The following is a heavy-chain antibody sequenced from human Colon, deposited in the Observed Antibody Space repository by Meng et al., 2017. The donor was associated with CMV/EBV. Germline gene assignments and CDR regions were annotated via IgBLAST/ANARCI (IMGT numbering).Heavy chain of an antibody. D-gene: IGHD5-24*01. V-gene: IGHV3-33*06. CDR3: AKTHIERDVQVGYFDF. J-gene: IGHJ4*02. CDR1: FCFSSSG. Sequence: FCFSSSGMHWLRQAPRKRLEWVAVIWYDGSKTYYGDSVQGRFSISRDNSKNTVYLQMNSLRAEDTAVYYCAKTHIERDVQVGYFDFWGQGTLVTVSS. CDR2: IWYDGSKT.